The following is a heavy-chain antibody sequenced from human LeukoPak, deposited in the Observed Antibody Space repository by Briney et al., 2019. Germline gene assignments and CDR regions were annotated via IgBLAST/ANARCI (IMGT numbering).Heavy chain of an antibody. CDR3: AKNWGSFSWYFDL. V-gene: IGHV3-11*01. Sequence: LSLTCTVSGGSISSYYWSWIRQAPGKGLEWVSSISSISSTIYYADSVKGRFTISRDNAKNSLYLQMNSLRAEDTALYYCAKNWGSFSWYFDLWGRGTLVTVSS. D-gene: IGHD2/OR15-2a*01. CDR1: GGSISSYY. CDR2: ISSISSTI. J-gene: IGHJ2*01.